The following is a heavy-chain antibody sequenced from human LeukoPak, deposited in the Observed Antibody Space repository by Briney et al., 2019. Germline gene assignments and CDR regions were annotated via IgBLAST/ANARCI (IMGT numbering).Heavy chain of an antibody. CDR3: AKGALCSSTSCYEGWFDP. CDR2: IIWNSGSI. V-gene: IGHV3-9*01. CDR1: GFTFDDYA. Sequence: GGCLRLSCAAAGFTFDDYAMHWVRQAPGKGLEWVSGIIWNSGSIGYADSVKGRFTISRDNAKNSLYLQMNSLRAEDTALYYCAKGALCSSTSCYEGWFDPWGQGTLVTVSS. D-gene: IGHD2-2*01. J-gene: IGHJ5*02.